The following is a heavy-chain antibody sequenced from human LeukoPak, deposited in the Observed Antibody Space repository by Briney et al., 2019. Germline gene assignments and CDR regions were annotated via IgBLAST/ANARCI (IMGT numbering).Heavy chain of an antibody. CDR1: GYTFTNYG. D-gene: IGHD5-18*01. CDR3: ARGGYSYGYMGYFDF. V-gene: IGHV1-3*01. CDR2: INPNTGNT. J-gene: IGHJ4*02. Sequence: ASVKVSCKASGYTFTNYGIHWVRQAPGQRLEWMGWINPNTGNTKYSQKFQGSVTFIRDASASTAYMELSSLRSEDTAVNYCARGGYSYGYMGYFDFWGQGSLVTVSS.